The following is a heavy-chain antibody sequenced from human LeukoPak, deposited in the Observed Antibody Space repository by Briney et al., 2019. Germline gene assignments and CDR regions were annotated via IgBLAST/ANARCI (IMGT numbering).Heavy chain of an antibody. J-gene: IGHJ4*02. D-gene: IGHD3-22*01. Sequence: SETLSLTCTVSGGSISSYYWSWIRQPPGKGLEWIGYIYYSGSTNYNPSLKSRVTISVDTSKNQFSLKLSSVTAVDTAVYYCARNYDSSGYYTWYLDYWGRGTLVTVSS. CDR1: GGSISSYY. CDR2: IYYSGST. CDR3: ARNYDSSGYYTWYLDY. V-gene: IGHV4-59*01.